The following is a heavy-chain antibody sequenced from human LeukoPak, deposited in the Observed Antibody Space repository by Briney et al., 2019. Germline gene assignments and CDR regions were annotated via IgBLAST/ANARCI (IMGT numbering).Heavy chain of an antibody. CDR1: GFSFSSHA. J-gene: IGHJ4*02. V-gene: IGHV3-23*01. D-gene: IGHD1-1*01. CDR3: ANEVRPNDY. CDR2: IDISGGST. Sequence: AGGSLRLSCAASGFSFSSHAMCWVRQAPGKGLEWVSSIDISGGSTYYADSVQGRFTISRDNTKNTLYLQMNSLRDEDTALYYCANEVRPNDYWGQGTLVTVSS.